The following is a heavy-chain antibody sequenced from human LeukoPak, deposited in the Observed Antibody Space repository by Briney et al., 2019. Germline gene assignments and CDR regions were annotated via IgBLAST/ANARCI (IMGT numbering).Heavy chain of an antibody. CDR3: ARGSTWGQDDVFDV. D-gene: IGHD7-27*01. CDR1: GFTFNTYG. J-gene: IGHJ3*01. V-gene: IGHV3-23*01. CDR2: ISGSGGAT. Sequence: GGTLRLSCAASGFTFNTYGMSWVRQAPGKGLEWVSGISGSGGATYYADSVEGRFTISRDNAKNSLYLQMNSLRAEDSAVYYCARGSTWGQDDVFDVWGQGTMVTVSS.